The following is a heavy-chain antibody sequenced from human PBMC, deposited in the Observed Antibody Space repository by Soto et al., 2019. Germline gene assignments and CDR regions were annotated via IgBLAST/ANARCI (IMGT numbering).Heavy chain of an antibody. CDR3: TTAIAFYGGNLADAFDI. CDR1: GFTFSSYA. V-gene: IGHV3-15*01. CDR2: IKSKTDGGTT. J-gene: IGHJ3*02. Sequence: GGSLRLSCAASGFTFSSYAMHWVRQAPGKGLEWVGRIKSKTDGGTTDYAAPVKGRFTISRDDSKNTLYLQMNSLKTEDTAVYYCTTAIAFYGGNLADAFDIWGQGTMVTVSS. D-gene: IGHD4-17*01.